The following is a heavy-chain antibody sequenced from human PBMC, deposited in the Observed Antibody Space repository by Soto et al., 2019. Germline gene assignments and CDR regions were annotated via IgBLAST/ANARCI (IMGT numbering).Heavy chain of an antibody. V-gene: IGHV4-4*07. J-gene: IGHJ3*01. CDR2: IYTSGRT. CDR3: ARCHRNDILIGYPPQGAFDF. Sequence: ETLSPTCTVSGSSISSYYCSWIRQPAGXGLEWIGRIYTSGRTNYNPSLKSRVTMSVDTSKNQFSLKLSSVTAADTAVYYCARCHRNDILIGYPPQGAFDFWGQGPMVTV. CDR1: GSSISSYY. D-gene: IGHD3-9*01.